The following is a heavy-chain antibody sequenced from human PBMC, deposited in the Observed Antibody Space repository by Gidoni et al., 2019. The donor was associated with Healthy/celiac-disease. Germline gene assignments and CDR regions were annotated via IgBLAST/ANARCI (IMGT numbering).Heavy chain of an antibody. Sequence: QVQLVESGGGVVQPGRSLRLSCAASGFTFSSYGMHWVRQAPGKGLEWVAVISYDGSNKYYADSVKGRFTISRDNSKNTLYLQMNSLRAEDTAVYYCAKDWGSSSVARGAFDIWGQGTMVTVSS. CDR1: GFTFSSYG. D-gene: IGHD6-6*01. V-gene: IGHV3-30*18. CDR2: ISYDGSNK. CDR3: AKDWGSSSVARGAFDI. J-gene: IGHJ3*02.